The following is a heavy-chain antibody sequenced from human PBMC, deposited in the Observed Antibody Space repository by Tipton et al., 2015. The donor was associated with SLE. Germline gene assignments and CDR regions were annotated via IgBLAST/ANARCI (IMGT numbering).Heavy chain of an antibody. CDR3: ARVVKNYWGNNWFDP. V-gene: IGHV4-61*02. CDR1: GDSIINNGHF. D-gene: IGHD1-7*01. Sequence: TLSLTCRVSGDSIINNGHFWAWIRQSPGKGLEWIGRGFASGTTDYNPSLKSRVAISLDTSENQFSLRLTSVTAADTAVYYCARVVKNYWGNNWFDPWGQGTLVTVSS. CDR2: GFASGTT. J-gene: IGHJ5*02.